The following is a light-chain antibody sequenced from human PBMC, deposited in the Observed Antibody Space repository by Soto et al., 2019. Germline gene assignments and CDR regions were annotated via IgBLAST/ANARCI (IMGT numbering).Light chain of an antibody. V-gene: IGLV2-11*01. CDR3: SSYTTSSTLV. Sequence: SVLPQPRSVSGSPGQSVAISCPGTSSDVGGYTLVSWYQQHPGKAPKLMIYEVSKRPSGVPDRFSGSKSGNTASLIISGLQTEDEADYYCSSYTTSSTLVFGGGTQLTVL. CDR2: EVS. CDR1: SSDVGGYTL. J-gene: IGLJ2*01.